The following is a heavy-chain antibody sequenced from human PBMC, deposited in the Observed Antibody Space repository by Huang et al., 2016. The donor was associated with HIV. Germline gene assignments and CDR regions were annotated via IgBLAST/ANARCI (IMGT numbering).Heavy chain of an antibody. D-gene: IGHD2-21*02. CDR2: PNHGGLS. V-gene: IGHV4-34*02. CDR1: GGSLSDHY. J-gene: IGHJ4*02. Sequence: QVQLQQWGAGLLKPSGALSLKCAVYGGSLSDHYWTWIRRSPGKRLEWIGEPNHGGLSTYNPSLRSRVTMSVDMSKNQFSLNLTSLTAADTAVYYCARPRMTATSSDSTWSFFDSWGQGTLVIVSS. CDR3: ARPRMTATSSDSTWSFFDS.